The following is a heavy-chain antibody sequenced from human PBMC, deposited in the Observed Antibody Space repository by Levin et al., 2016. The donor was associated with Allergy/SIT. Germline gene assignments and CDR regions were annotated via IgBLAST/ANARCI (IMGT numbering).Heavy chain of an antibody. V-gene: IGHV3-7*04. CDR2: IKQDGSEK. CDR3: ARAMGYGDRTWFDP. D-gene: IGHD5-12*01. Sequence: GESLKISCAASGFTFSSYWMSWVRQAPGKGLEWVANIKQDGSEKYYVDSVKGRFTISRDNAKNSPYLQMNSLRAEDTAVYYCARAMGYGDRTWFDPWGQGTLVTVSS. CDR1: GFTFSSYW. J-gene: IGHJ5*02.